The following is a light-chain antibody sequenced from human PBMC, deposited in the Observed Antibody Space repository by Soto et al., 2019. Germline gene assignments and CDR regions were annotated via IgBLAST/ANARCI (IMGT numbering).Light chain of an antibody. CDR2: LGS. V-gene: IGKV2-28*01. Sequence: ITPFPLSLPFTPGAPASISCRSSQSLLHSDGYNYLDWYLQKPGQSPQLLIYLGSNRASGVPDRFSGSGSGTDFTLKISRVEAEDVGIYYCMQALQARTFGQGTKVDIK. CDR1: QSLLHSDGYNY. CDR3: MQALQART. J-gene: IGKJ1*01.